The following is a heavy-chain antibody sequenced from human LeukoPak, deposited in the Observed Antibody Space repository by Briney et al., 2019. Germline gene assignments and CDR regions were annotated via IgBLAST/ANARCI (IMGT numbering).Heavy chain of an antibody. J-gene: IGHJ6*02. CDR2: ISGSGGST. CDR1: GFTFSSYA. D-gene: IGHD6-19*01. V-gene: IGHV3-23*01. CDR3: AKGAGPVYYYYGMDV. Sequence: GGSLRLSCAASGFTFSSYAMSWVRQAPGKGLEWVSAISGSGGSTYYADSVKGRFTISRDNPKNTLYLQMNSLRAEDTAVYYCAKGAGPVYYYYGMDVWGQGTTVTVSS.